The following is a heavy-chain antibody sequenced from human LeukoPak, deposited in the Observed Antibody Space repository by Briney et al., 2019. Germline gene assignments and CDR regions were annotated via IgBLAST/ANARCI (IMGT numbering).Heavy chain of an antibody. CDR3: ARGTGPDDVDTAMEIDY. CDR1: GYTFTGYY. D-gene: IGHD5-18*01. Sequence: ASVKVSCKASGYTFTGYYMHWVRQAPGQGLGWMGWINPNSGGTNYAQKFQGRVTMTRDTSISTAYMELSRLRSDDTAVYYCARGTGPDDVDTAMEIDYWGQGTLVTVSS. J-gene: IGHJ4*02. CDR2: INPNSGGT. V-gene: IGHV1-2*02.